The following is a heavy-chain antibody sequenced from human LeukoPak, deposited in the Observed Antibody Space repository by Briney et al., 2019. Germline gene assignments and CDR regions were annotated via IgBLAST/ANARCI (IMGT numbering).Heavy chain of an antibody. CDR3: ARAFYYASGTYYPTYAFDI. CDR1: GYTFTGYH. CDR2: IKPNSGGT. Sequence: GASVKVSCKASGYTFTGYHMHWVRQAPGQGLEWMGWIKPNSGGTNFAQKFQGRVTMTRDTSITTAFMELSSLRSDDTAVYYCARAFYYASGTYYPTYAFDIWGQGTTVTVSS. J-gene: IGHJ3*02. D-gene: IGHD3-10*01. V-gene: IGHV1-2*02.